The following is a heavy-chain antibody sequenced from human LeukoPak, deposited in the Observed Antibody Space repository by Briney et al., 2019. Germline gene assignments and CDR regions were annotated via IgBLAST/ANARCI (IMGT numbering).Heavy chain of an antibody. CDR1: GGSISSSSYY. V-gene: IGHV4-61*02. CDR2: IYTSGST. CDR3: ARDSSGYYYLFEY. J-gene: IGHJ4*02. Sequence: SETLSLTCTVSGGSISSSSYYWSWIRQPAGKGLEWIGRIYTSGSTNYNPSLKSRVTISVDTSKNQFSLKLSSVTAADTAVYYCARDSSGYYYLFEYWGQGTLVTVSS. D-gene: IGHD3-22*01.